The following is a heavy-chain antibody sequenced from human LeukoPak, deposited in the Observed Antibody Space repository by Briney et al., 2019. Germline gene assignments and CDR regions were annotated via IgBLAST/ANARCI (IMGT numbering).Heavy chain of an antibody. V-gene: IGHV4-61*02. Sequence: SQTLSLTCTVSGGSISSGSYYWSWIRQPAGKGLEWIGRIYTSGSTNYNPSLKSRVTISVDTSKNQFSLKLSSVTAADTAVYYCARENSSGYYFPDAFDIWGQRTMVTVSS. CDR2: IYTSGST. CDR3: ARENSSGYYFPDAFDI. D-gene: IGHD3-22*01. CDR1: GGSISSGSYY. J-gene: IGHJ3*02.